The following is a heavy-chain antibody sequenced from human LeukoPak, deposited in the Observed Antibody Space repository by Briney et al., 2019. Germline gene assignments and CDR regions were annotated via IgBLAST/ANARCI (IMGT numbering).Heavy chain of an antibody. Sequence: QPGGSLRLSCAASAFTFSTYWMHWVRQVPGKGLEWVAVISSDEINEYYADSVKGRFTISRDNSKNTLYLQINSLRGEDTAVYYWAKGESITSAWFDSWGPGTLVTVSS. J-gene: IGHJ5*01. D-gene: IGHD5-24*01. CDR3: AKGESITSAWFDS. CDR1: AFTFSTYW. CDR2: ISSDEINE. V-gene: IGHV3-30*18.